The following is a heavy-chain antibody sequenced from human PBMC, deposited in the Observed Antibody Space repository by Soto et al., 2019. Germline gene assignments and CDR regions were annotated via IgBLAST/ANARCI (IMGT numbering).Heavy chain of an antibody. CDR1: GDSINNYY. D-gene: IGHD2-21*02. CDR2: VWTAGYA. Sequence: PSGTLSLTCSFSGDSINNYYWDWVRQPAGKGLEWIGRVWTAGYANYNPSLSGRVAMSIDTSKNLISLRLTSVTAADTALYFCARGPMVPTVDCLDYWGQGSPVTVSS. J-gene: IGHJ4*02. V-gene: IGHV4-4*07. CDR3: ARGPMVPTVDCLDY.